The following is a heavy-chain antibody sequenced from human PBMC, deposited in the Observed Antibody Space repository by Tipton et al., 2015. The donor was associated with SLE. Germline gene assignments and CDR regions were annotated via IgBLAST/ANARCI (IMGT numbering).Heavy chain of an antibody. CDR1: GGSIGNYY. Sequence: TLSLTCIVSGGSIGNYYWSWIRQPPGKGPEWIGYIYYSGNTNYNPSLKSRVTISVDTSKNQFSLKLSSVTAEDTAVSYCARLVVMSTFGGIIGDWFDPWGQGTLVTVSS. V-gene: IGHV4-59*08. CDR2: IYYSGNT. J-gene: IGHJ5*02. D-gene: IGHD3-16*02. CDR3: ARLVVMSTFGGIIGDWFDP.